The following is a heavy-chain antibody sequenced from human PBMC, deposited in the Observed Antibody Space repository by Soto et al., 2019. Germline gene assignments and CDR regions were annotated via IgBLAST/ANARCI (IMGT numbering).Heavy chain of an antibody. CDR2: IYYSGST. CDR1: GGSISSSSYY. CDR3: ARDSGWYLRDYYYGMDV. Sequence: QLQLQESGPGLVKPSETLSLTCTVSGGSISSSSYYWGWIRQPPGKGLEWIGSIYYSGSTYYNPSLKSRVTRSVDTSKNQFSLKLSSVTAADTAVYYCARDSGWYLRDYYYGMDVWGQGTTVTVSS. J-gene: IGHJ6*02. V-gene: IGHV4-39*02. D-gene: IGHD6-19*01.